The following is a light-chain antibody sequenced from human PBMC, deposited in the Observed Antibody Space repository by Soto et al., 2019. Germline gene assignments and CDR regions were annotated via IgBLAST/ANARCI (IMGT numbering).Light chain of an antibody. CDR3: AAWDDSLNGVV. Sequence: QSVLTQPPSASGTPGQRVTISCSGSSSNIGSNTVNWYQQLPGTAPKLLIYSNTQRPSGVPDRFSDSKAGTSASLAISGLQSEDEADYYCAAWDDSLNGVVFGGGTKLTVL. J-gene: IGLJ2*01. V-gene: IGLV1-44*01. CDR1: SSNIGSNT. CDR2: SNT.